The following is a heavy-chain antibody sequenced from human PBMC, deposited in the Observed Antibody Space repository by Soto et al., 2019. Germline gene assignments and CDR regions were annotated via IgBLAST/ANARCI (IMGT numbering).Heavy chain of an antibody. D-gene: IGHD3-9*01. J-gene: IGHJ4*02. CDR3: ATHPRNYDILTCYYCEDY. CDR1: GYTLTDLS. Sequence: ASVKVSCKVSGYTLTDLSMHWVRQAPGKGLEWMGGFDPEDGETIYAQKFQGRVTMTEDTSTDTAYMELSSLRSEDTAVYYCATHPRNYDILTCYYCEDYWGQGTLVTVSS. CDR2: FDPEDGET. V-gene: IGHV1-24*01.